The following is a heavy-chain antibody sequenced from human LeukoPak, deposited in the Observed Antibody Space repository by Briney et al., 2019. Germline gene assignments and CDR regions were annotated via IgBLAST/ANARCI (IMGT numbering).Heavy chain of an antibody. CDR3: ARDRYYYDSSGYWYYFDP. V-gene: IGHV4-61*02. Sequence: SQTLSLTCTVSGGSISSGSYYWSWIRQPAGKGLEWIGRIYTSGSTNYNPSLKSRVTISVDTSKNQFSLKLSSVTAADTAVYYCARDRYYYDSSGYWYYFDPWGQGTLVTVSS. J-gene: IGHJ5*02. CDR2: IYTSGST. D-gene: IGHD3-22*01. CDR1: GGSISSGSYY.